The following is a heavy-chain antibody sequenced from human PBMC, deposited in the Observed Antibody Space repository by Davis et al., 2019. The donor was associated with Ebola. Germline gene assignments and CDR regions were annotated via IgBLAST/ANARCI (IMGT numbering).Heavy chain of an antibody. V-gene: IGHV3-74*01. J-gene: IGHJ6*02. D-gene: IGHD1-7*01. CDR3: ARGLSITGTTPYGMDV. CDR1: GFTFSSYW. Sequence: GESLKISCAASGFTFSSYWMHWVRQAPGKGLVWVSRINSDGSSTSYADSVKGRFTISRDNAKNTLYLQMNSLRAEDTAVYYCARGLSITGTTPYGMDVWGQGTTVTVSS. CDR2: INSDGSST.